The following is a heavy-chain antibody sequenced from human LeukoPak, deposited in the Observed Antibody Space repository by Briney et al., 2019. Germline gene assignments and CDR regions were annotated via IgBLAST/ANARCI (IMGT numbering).Heavy chain of an antibody. CDR2: IYTSGST. CDR3: ARETYYDFWSGYYQDY. CDR1: GGSISSGSYY. Sequence: PSQTLSLTCTGSGGSISSGSYYWRWLRRPAGRGLEGVGRIYTSGSTNYNPSLKSRVTISVDTSKNQFSLKLSSVTAADTAVYYCARETYYDFWSGYYQDYWGQGTLVTVSS. V-gene: IGHV4-61*02. J-gene: IGHJ4*02. D-gene: IGHD3-3*01.